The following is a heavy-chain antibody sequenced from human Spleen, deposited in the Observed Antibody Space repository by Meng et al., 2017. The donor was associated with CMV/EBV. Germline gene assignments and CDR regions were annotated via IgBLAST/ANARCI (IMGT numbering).Heavy chain of an antibody. CDR2: IYYSGST. Sequence: GSLRLSCSVSGGSVSSGIYYYWSWIRQPPGKGLEWIGYIYYSGSTKYNPSLESRVTISLDASKNQFSLKLNSVTAADTAVYYCAREYDSSTYYSRFFFDYWGQGPRSPSLQ. D-gene: IGHD3-22*01. CDR1: GGSVSSGIYY. V-gene: IGHV4-61*01. CDR3: AREYDSSTYYSRFFFDY. J-gene: IGHJ4*02.